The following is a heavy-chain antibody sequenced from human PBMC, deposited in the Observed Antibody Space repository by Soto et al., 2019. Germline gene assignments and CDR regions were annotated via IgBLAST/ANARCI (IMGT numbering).Heavy chain of an antibody. V-gene: IGHV4-31*03. D-gene: IGHD3-3*01. CDR3: ARWWSGSRQGFDP. J-gene: IGHJ5*02. CDR2: IYYSGST. CDR1: GGSISSGDYY. Sequence: SETLSLPCTVSGGSISSGDYYWSWIRQHPGKGLEWIGYIYYSGSTYYNPSLKSRVTISVDTSKNQFSLKLSSVTAADTAVYYCARWWSGSRQGFDPWGQGTLVTAPQ.